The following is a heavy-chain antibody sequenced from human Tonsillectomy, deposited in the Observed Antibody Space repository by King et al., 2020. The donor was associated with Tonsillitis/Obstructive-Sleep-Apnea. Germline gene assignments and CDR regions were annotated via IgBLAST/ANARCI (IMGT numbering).Heavy chain of an antibody. Sequence: VQLVESGGGVVQPGGSLRLSCAASGFSFNNYAMHWVRQAPGKGLEWVALMLNDGGTKWYADSLKGRFTISGDSSTNTVYLQMDSLTSEDTAVYYCPVCLNATCYGWGNFFDYWGQGTLVTVSS. J-gene: IGHJ4*02. D-gene: IGHD2-2*01. CDR1: GFSFNNYA. CDR2: MLNDGGTK. V-gene: IGHV3-30*04. CDR3: PVCLNATCYGWGNFFDY.